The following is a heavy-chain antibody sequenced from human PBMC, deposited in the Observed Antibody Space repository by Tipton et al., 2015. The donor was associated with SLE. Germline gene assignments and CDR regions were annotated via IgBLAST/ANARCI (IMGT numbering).Heavy chain of an antibody. V-gene: IGHV4-59*12. Sequence: TLSLTCTVSGGSISNYSWSWIRQPPGKGLEWIGSIYHSGNTYSNPSLKSRVTISVDTSKNQFSLKLTSVTAADTAVYYCAREAVGSGFGAFDIWGQGTMVTVSS. J-gene: IGHJ3*02. CDR1: GGSISNYS. CDR3: AREAVGSGFGAFDI. CDR2: IYHSGNT. D-gene: IGHD3-3*01.